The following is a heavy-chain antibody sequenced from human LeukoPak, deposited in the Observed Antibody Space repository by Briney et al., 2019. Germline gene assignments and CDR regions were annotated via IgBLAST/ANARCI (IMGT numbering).Heavy chain of an antibody. CDR1: GFDFNNYA. V-gene: IGHV3-23*01. CDR2: MSGTGYHTYYADSDKT. Sequence: GGSLRLSCPASGFDFNNYAMSWVRQGPGKGLEWVSAMSGTGYHTYYADSDKTYYADSVKGRFTISRDNSKSTLYLHMNNLRLEDTAIYYCAKGAAIDHWGQGTLVTVSS. J-gene: IGHJ4*02. CDR3: AKGAAIDH.